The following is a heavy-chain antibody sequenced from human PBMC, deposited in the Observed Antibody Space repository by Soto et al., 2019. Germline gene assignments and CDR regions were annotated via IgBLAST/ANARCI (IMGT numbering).Heavy chain of an antibody. V-gene: IGHV4-61*01. Sequence: SETLSLTCTVSGGSVSSGSYYWSWIRQPPGKGLEWIGYIYYSGSTNYNPSLKSRVTISVDTSKNQFSLKRSSVTAADTAVYYCARIRYCSSTSCPPDRPDYWGQGTLVTVSS. CDR2: IYYSGST. CDR1: GGSVSSGSYY. D-gene: IGHD2-2*01. CDR3: ARIRYCSSTSCPPDRPDY. J-gene: IGHJ4*02.